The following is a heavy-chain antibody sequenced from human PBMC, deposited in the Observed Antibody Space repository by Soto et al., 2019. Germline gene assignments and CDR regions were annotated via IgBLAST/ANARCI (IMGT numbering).Heavy chain of an antibody. CDR1: GGSISSGGYS. J-gene: IGHJ4*02. CDR2: IYHSGST. V-gene: IGHV4-30-2*01. D-gene: IGHD3-3*01. CDR3: VAQRFYDFWSGYYDYGYYFDY. Sequence: SETLSLTCAVSGGSISSGGYSWSWIRQPPGKGLEWIGYIYHSGSTYYNPSLKSRVTISVDTSKNQFSLKLSSVTAADTAVYYCVAQRFYDFWSGYYDYGYYFDYWGQGTLVTVSS.